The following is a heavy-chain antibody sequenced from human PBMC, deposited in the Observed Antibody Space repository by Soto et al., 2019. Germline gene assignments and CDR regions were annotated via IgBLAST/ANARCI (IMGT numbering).Heavy chain of an antibody. D-gene: IGHD4-17*01. CDR1: GGSIRSGGYY. CDR2: IYYSGST. Sequence: QVQLQESGPGLVKPSQTLSLTCTVSGGSIRSGGYYRNSIRHHPAKGLEWIGYIYYSGSTYYNPSLKSRVTISVDTSKNQFSLKLSSVTAADTAVYYCARVGRYGDYRVDYSGQGTLVTVSS. J-gene: IGHJ4*02. V-gene: IGHV4-31*03. CDR3: ARVGRYGDYRVDY.